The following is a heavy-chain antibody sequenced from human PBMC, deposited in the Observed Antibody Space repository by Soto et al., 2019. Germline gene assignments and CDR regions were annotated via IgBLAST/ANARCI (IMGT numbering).Heavy chain of an antibody. CDR1: GRSFSGYQ. CDR2: INHRGGT. J-gene: IGHJ4*02. V-gene: IGHV4-34*01. Sequence: QVQLQQWGAGLLKPSETLSLPCAVNGRSFSGYQWTWFRQPPGKGLEWIGEINHRGGTNYNASLESRVTISLDTSKNQFSLRLTSVTAADTAVYYCARGWRAAFDYWGQGTLVTVS. D-gene: IGHD6-25*01. CDR3: ARGWRAAFDY.